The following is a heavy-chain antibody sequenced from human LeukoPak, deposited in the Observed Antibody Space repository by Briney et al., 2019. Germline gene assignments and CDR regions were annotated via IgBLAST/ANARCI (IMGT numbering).Heavy chain of an antibody. J-gene: IGHJ3*02. CDR1: GYSFTSYW. CDR2: IYPGDSDT. CDR3: ARLRTSYGDYVDDAFDI. V-gene: IGHV5-51*01. Sequence: GESLKISCKGSGYSFTSYWIGWVRQMPGKGLEWMGIIYPGDSDTRYSPSFQGQVTISADKSISTAYLQWSSLKASDTAVYYCARLRTSYGDYVDDAFDIWGQGTMVTVSS. D-gene: IGHD4-17*01.